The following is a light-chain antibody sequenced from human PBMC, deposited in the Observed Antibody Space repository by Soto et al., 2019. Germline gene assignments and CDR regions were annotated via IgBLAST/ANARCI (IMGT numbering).Light chain of an antibody. J-gene: IGLJ1*01. CDR3: SSFTSAYTFV. CDR2: EVS. V-gene: IGLV2-14*01. CDR1: SSDVGGYNY. Sequence: ALTQPASVSGSAGQSIAISCTGTSSDVGGYNYVSWYQQHPGKAPKLLLSEVSKRPSGVSDRFSGSKSGNTASLTISGLQTQDEADYYCSSFTSAYTFVFGTGTKGTVL.